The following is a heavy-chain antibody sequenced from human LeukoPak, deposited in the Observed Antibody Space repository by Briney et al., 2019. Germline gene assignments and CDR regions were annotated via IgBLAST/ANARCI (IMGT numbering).Heavy chain of an antibody. Sequence: ASVKVSCKASGYTFTAQYIHWVRQAHGQGLEWMGWINTNTGNPTYAQGFTGRFVFSLDTSVSTAYLQISSLKAEDTAVYYCARDSSGWYYYYMDVWGKGTTVTVSS. D-gene: IGHD6-19*01. J-gene: IGHJ6*03. V-gene: IGHV7-4-1*02. CDR1: GYTFTAQY. CDR2: INTNTGNP. CDR3: ARDSSGWYYYYMDV.